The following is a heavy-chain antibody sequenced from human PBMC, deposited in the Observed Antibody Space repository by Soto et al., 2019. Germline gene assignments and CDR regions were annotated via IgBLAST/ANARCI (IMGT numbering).Heavy chain of an antibody. V-gene: IGHV3-72*01. CDR2: SRNRVNSHTT. Sequence: EVQLVESGGGLVQPGGSLRLSCAASGFTFSDHYMDWVRQAPGKGLEWVARSRNRVNSHTTEYAASVKVRFTISRDESKSSLYLQMNSLKIADTALYYCTRGLLGGAPSYTFHGMDVWGQGTTVTVSS. D-gene: IGHD1-26*01. CDR1: GFTFSDHY. J-gene: IGHJ6*01. CDR3: TRGLLGGAPSYTFHGMDV.